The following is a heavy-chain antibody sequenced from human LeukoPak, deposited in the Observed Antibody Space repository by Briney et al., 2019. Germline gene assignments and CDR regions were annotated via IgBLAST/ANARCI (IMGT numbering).Heavy chain of an antibody. J-gene: IGHJ4*02. V-gene: IGHV4-59*01. CDR3: VGGSGWLVQY. Sequence: SGTLSLTCTDSGGSISGYYWSWIRQPPGKGLEWIGYILDIRSTNYNPSLRSRVAISVDASKNQFSLNLSSVTAADTAVYYCVGGSGWLVQYWGQGSLVTVSS. D-gene: IGHD6-19*01. CDR2: ILDIRST. CDR1: GGSISGYY.